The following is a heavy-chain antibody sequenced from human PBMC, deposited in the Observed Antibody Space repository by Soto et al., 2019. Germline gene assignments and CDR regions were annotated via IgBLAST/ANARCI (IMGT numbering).Heavy chain of an antibody. CDR2: ISAYNGNT. CDR3: ARRPIFGVVIGENDAFDI. D-gene: IGHD3-3*01. V-gene: IGHV1-18*01. J-gene: IGHJ3*02. CDR1: GYTFTSYG. Sequence: ASVKVSCKASGYTFTSYGICWVRQAPGQGLEWMGWISAYNGNTNYAQKLQGRVTMTTDTSTSTAYMELRSLRSDDTAVYYCARRPIFGVVIGENDAFDIWGQGTMVTVSS.